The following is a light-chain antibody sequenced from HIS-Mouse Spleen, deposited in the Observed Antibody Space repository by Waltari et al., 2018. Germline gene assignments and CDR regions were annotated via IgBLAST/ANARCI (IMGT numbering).Light chain of an antibody. CDR2: GGS. CDR1: SSDVGGYNL. CDR3: CSYAGSSTWV. Sequence: QSALTQPASVSGSPGQSITISGTGTSSDVGGYNLVPWYQQPPGKPPKLMIYGGSKRPSGVSNLFSGSKSGNTASLTISGLQAEDEADYYCCSYAGSSTWVFGGGTKLTVL. V-gene: IGLV2-23*01. J-gene: IGLJ3*02.